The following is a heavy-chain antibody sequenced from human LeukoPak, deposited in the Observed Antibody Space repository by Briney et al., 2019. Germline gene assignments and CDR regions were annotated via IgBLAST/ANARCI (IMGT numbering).Heavy chain of an antibody. D-gene: IGHD3-22*01. V-gene: IGHV3-7*03. CDR2: IKQDGSEK. J-gene: IGHJ4*02. Sequence: GGSLRLSCAASKFIFSAYWMTWVRQAPGKGLEWVADIKQDGSEKYYVDSVKGRFTISRQNAKNSLFLQMNSLRAEDTAVYYCAKDEGYGYYYDSSGYYPTDYWGQGTLVTVSS. CDR1: KFIFSAYW. CDR3: AKDEGYGYYYDSSGYYPTDY.